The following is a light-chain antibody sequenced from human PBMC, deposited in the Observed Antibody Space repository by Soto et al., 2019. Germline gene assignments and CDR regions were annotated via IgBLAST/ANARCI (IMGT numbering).Light chain of an antibody. V-gene: IGLV2-14*01. Sequence: QSVLTQPASVSGSPGQSVTISCTGTSSDVGVYNYVSWYQHHPGKAPKLMIYEVTNRPSGVSNRFSGSRSGNTGSLIISGLQAEDEAYYYCSSYVTGNTFKWVFGGGTTLTVL. CDR1: SSDVGVYNY. CDR3: SSYVTGNTFKWV. CDR2: EVT. J-gene: IGLJ3*02.